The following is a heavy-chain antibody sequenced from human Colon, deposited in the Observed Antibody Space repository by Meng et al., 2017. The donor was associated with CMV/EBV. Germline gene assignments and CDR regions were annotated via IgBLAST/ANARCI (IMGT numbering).Heavy chain of an antibody. Sequence: QVPLIQSGTEVKKPWASVKVSCMTSGYTFTAKHLHWVRHAPGQGLEWMGWIYPQNGGTYFAQKFQGRVTMTSDTSISTAYMELSSLTSDDTVIYYCIKEDWYFDFWGQGTLVTVSS. D-gene: IGHD2-21*01. CDR3: IKEDWYFDF. J-gene: IGHJ4*02. V-gene: IGHV1-2*02. CDR2: IYPQNGGT. CDR1: GYTFTAKH.